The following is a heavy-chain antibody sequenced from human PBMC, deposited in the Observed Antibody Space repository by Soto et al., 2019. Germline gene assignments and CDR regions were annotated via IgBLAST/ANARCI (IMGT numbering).Heavy chain of an antibody. Sequence: QVQLVQSGAEVKKPGASVKVSCKASGYTFTSYAMHWVRQAPGQRLAWMGWINAGIGNTKYSQNFQGRVTITRDTSXSXXYMELSSLRSEDTAVYYCARGLTMVRGVILDAFDIWGQGTMVTVSS. D-gene: IGHD3-10*01. CDR1: GYTFTSYA. CDR3: ARGLTMVRGVILDAFDI. V-gene: IGHV1-3*01. J-gene: IGHJ3*02. CDR2: INAGIGNT.